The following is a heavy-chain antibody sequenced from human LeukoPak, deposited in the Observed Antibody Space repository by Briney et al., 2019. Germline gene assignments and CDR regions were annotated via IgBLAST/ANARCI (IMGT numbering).Heavy chain of an antibody. J-gene: IGHJ6*02. Sequence: GGSLRLSCAASGFTFNSYSMNWVRQAPGKGLEWVSCISNSGNTLYYADSVKGRFTISRDNAKNSLYLQMNSLRAEDTAVYYCARPRTSVRGYYYGMDVWGQGTTVTVSS. V-gene: IGHV3-48*01. D-gene: IGHD2-8*01. CDR3: ARPRTSVRGYYYGMDV. CDR2: ISNSGNTL. CDR1: GFTFNSYS.